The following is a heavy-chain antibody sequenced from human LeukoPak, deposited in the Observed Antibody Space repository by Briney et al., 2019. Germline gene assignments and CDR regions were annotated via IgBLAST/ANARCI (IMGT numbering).Heavy chain of an antibody. D-gene: IGHD2-2*01. CDR3: ARAAQNRRGYRPNERGYQLGMDV. J-gene: IGHJ6*02. V-gene: IGHV3-53*04. Sequence: GGSLRLSCAASGFTVSSNYMSWVRQAPGKGLEWVSVIYSGGSTYYADSVKGRFTISRHNSKNTLYLQMNSLRAEDTAVYYCARAAQNRRGYRPNERGYQLGMDVWGQGTTVTVSS. CDR1: GFTVSSNY. CDR2: IYSGGST.